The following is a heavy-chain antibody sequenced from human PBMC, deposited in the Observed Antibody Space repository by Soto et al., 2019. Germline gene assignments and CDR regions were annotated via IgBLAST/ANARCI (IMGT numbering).Heavy chain of an antibody. D-gene: IGHD3-10*01. V-gene: IGHV4-34*01. Sequence: SETLSLTCAVYGGSFSGYYWSWIRQPPGKGLEWIGEINHSGSTNYNPSLKSRVTISVDTSKNQFSLKLSSVTAADTAVYYCARGSLNYGSGSLNDYWGQRTLVTVS. CDR2: INHSGST. CDR3: ARGSLNYGSGSLNDY. J-gene: IGHJ4*02. CDR1: GGSFSGYY.